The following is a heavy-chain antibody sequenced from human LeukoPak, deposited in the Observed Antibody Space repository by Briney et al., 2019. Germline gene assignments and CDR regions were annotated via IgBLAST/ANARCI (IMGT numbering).Heavy chain of an antibody. CDR2: IYYSGST. V-gene: IGHV4-59*01. J-gene: IGHJ6*03. CDR1: GGSICSYY. CDR3: AREGRYSSSWYHYYYYMDV. D-gene: IGHD6-13*01. Sequence: SETLSLTCTVSGGSICSYYWSWIRQPPGKGLEWIGYIYYSGSTNYNPSLKSQVTISVDTSKNQFSLKLSSVTAADTAVYYCAREGRYSSSWYHYYYYMDVWGKGTTVTISS.